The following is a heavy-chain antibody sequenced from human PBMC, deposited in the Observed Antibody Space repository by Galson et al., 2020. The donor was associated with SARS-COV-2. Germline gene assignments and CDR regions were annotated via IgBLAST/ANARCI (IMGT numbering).Heavy chain of an antibody. CDR1: GFTFSSYG. Sequence: GESLKISCAASGFTFSSYGMHWVRQAPGKGLEWVAVISYDGSNKYYADSVKGRFTISRDNSKNTLYLQMNSPRAEDTAVYYCARDRSGWSLDYWGQGTLVTVSS. D-gene: IGHD6-19*01. V-gene: IGHV3-30*03. J-gene: IGHJ4*02. CDR2: ISYDGSNK. CDR3: ARDRSGWSLDY.